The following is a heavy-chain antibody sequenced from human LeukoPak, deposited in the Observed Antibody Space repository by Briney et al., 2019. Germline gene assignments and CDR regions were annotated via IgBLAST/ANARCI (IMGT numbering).Heavy chain of an antibody. J-gene: IGHJ6*03. CDR1: GGSISSYY. CDR3: AGHGLAYYYMDV. CDR2: IYTSGST. V-gene: IGHV4-4*09. D-gene: IGHD3-10*01. Sequence: SETLSLTCTVSGGSISSYYWSWIRQPPGKGLEWIGYIYTSGSTNYNPSLKSRVTISVDTSKNQFSLKLSSVTAADTAVYYCAGHGLAYYYMDVWGKGTTVTVSS.